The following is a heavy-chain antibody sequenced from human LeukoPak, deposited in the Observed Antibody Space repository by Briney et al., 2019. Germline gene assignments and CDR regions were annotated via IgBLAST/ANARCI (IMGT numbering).Heavy chain of an antibody. CDR3: ASADGNFDY. V-gene: IGHV3-48*01. Sequence: GGSLRLSCAASGFTFSSYSMNWVRQAPGKGLDWISYISSSSSTIYYADSVKGRFTISRDNAKNSLYLQMNGLRAEGTAVYYCASADGNFDYWGQGTLVTVSS. CDR2: ISSSSSTI. CDR1: GFTFSSYS. D-gene: IGHD6-13*01. J-gene: IGHJ4*02.